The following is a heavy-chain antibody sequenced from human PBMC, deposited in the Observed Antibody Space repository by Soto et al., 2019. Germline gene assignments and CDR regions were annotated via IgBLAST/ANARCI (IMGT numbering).Heavy chain of an antibody. CDR3: AREDVLCDGGRCYGVPLYV. J-gene: IGHJ6*04. CDR2: IQSGGPT. D-gene: IGHD2-15*01. CDR1: GFTVSSKY. V-gene: IGHV3-66*01. Sequence: EVHLVESGGGLVQPGGSLRLSCAASGFTVSSKYMSCVRQAPGKGLEWVSLIQSGGPTYYADSVKGGFTSSRDTSANTRHLQMGRRRAEDTAVYYGAREDVLCDGGRCYGVPLYVWGKGTTVTVSS.